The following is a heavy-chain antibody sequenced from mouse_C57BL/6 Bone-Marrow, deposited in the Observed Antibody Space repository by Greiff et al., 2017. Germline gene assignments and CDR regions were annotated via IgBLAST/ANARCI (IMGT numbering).Heavy chain of an antibody. CDR1: GYTFTSYT. CDR3: ARWGTTVVGWYFDV. CDR2: INPSSGYT. Sequence: VQLQQSGAELARPGASVKMSCKASGYTFTSYTMHWVKQRPGQGLEWIGYINPSSGYTKYNQKFKDKATLTADKTSSTAYMQLSSLTSEDSAVYYCARWGTTVVGWYFDVWGTGTTVTVSS. D-gene: IGHD1-1*01. J-gene: IGHJ1*03. V-gene: IGHV1-4*01.